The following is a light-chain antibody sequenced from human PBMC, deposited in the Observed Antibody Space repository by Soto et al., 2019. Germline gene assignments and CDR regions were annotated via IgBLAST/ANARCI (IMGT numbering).Light chain of an antibody. Sequence: LTQPASVSGSPGQSITISCTGTSSGVGAYKYVSWYQQHPGKAPKLMIYEVSNRPSGVSNRFSGSKSGNTASVTISGLQAEDEADYYCSSYTSTNTQVFGTGTKVTV. CDR1: SSGVGAYKY. V-gene: IGLV2-14*01. CDR2: EVS. J-gene: IGLJ1*01. CDR3: SSYTSTNTQV.